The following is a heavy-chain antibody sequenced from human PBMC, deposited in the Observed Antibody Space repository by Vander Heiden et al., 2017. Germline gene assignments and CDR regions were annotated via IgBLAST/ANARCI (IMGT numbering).Heavy chain of an antibody. V-gene: IGHV3-33*01. CDR1: GFTFSSYG. Sequence: QVQLVESGGGVVQTGRSLRLSCAASGFTFSSYGMHWVRQAPGKGLEWVAVIWYDGSNKYYADSVKGRFTISRDNSKNTLYLQMNSLRAEDTAVYYCARDSRGSGYYSLDYWGQGTLVTVSS. D-gene: IGHD3-22*01. CDR3: ARDSRGSGYYSLDY. J-gene: IGHJ4*02. CDR2: IWYDGSNK.